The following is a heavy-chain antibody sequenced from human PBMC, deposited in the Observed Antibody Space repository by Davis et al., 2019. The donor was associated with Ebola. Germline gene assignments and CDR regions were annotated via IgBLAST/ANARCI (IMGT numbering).Heavy chain of an antibody. Sequence: GGSLRLSCAASGSTFGNYGMNWVRQAPGKGLDGTAFISHDERNIPYAGSVWGRFTISRDNSRNTLYLQMNSLRTEDTALYYCAKDIAGLAFWSGYPDYWGQGTLVTVSS. CDR1: GSTFGNYG. J-gene: IGHJ4*02. D-gene: IGHD3-3*01. V-gene: IGHV3-30*18. CDR3: AKDIAGLAFWSGYPDY. CDR2: ISHDERNI.